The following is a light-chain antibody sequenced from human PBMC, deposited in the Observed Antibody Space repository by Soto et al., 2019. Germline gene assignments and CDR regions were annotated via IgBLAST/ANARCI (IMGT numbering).Light chain of an antibody. CDR3: KEYNNGPPRIYT. V-gene: IGKV3-15*01. Sequence: EIVMTQSPATLSVSPGERATLSCRASQSVSSNLAWYQQKTGQAPRLLIYGASTRATGIPARFSGSGSGTEFTHTINSLQSKHYAVYDCKEYNNGPPRIYTFGKGNKLE. CDR2: GAS. J-gene: IGKJ2*01. CDR1: QSVSSN.